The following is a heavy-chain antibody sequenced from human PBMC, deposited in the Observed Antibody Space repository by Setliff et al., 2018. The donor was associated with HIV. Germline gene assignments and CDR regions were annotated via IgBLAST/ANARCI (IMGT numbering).Heavy chain of an antibody. D-gene: IGHD6-13*01. V-gene: IGHV4-59*08. CDR3: ARVGGAAAGKYYFDY. CDR1: DGSISSDY. J-gene: IGHJ4*02. CDR2: IYYDGST. Sequence: SETLSLTCSVSDGSISSDYWSWIRQPPGKGLEWIGYIYYDGSTNYNPSLKSRVTISVDTSKNQFSLKLTSVTAADTAVYYCARVGGAAAGKYYFDYWGQGTLVTVSS.